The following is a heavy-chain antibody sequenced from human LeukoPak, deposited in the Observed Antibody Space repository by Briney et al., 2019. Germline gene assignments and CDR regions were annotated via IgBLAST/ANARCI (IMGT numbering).Heavy chain of an antibody. J-gene: IGHJ4*02. CDR1: GFTFSSYW. CDR3: ARAADCSGGSCYVGY. Sequence: RGGSLRLSCAASGFTFSSYWMSWVRQAPGKGLEWVANIRQDGSEKYYVDSVKGRFTISRDNAKNSLYLQMNSLRAEDTAVYYCARAADCSGGSCYVGYWGQGTLVTVSS. D-gene: IGHD2-15*01. CDR2: IRQDGSEK. V-gene: IGHV3-7*01.